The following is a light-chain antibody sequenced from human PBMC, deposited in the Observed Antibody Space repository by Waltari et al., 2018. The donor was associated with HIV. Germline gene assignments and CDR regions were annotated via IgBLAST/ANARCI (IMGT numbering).Light chain of an antibody. Sequence: SYELTQPPSVSVSPGQTATITCSGDALPKRYAYWYQQKPGRAPVVVIHDDRRRPSGIPDRFSVSSAGTVATLTITGAQVDDEAVYYCYSEDMSKTQRVFGRGTKLTV. V-gene: IGLV3-10*01. CDR2: DDR. CDR1: ALPKRY. J-gene: IGLJ2*01. CDR3: YSEDMSKTQRV.